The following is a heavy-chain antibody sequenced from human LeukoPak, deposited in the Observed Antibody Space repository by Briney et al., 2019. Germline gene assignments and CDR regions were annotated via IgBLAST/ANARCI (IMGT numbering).Heavy chain of an antibody. D-gene: IGHD3-22*01. CDR1: GYTFTSYG. Sequence: ASVKVSCKASGYTFTSYGISWVRQAPGQGLEWMGWISAYNGNTNYAQKLQGRVTTTTDTSTSTAYMELRSLRSDDTAVYYCARGRKNYYDSSGYYTDAFDIWGQGTMVTVSS. CDR3: ARGRKNYYDSSGYYTDAFDI. CDR2: ISAYNGNT. J-gene: IGHJ3*02. V-gene: IGHV1-18*01.